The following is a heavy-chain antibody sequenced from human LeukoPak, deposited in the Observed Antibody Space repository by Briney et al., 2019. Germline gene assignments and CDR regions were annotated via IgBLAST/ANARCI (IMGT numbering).Heavy chain of an antibody. D-gene: IGHD6-19*01. V-gene: IGHV4-34*01. CDR1: GGSFSGYY. CDR2: INHSGST. J-gene: IGHJ6*02. Sequence: SETLSLTCAVYGGSFSGYYWSWIRQPPGKGLEWIGEINHSGSTNYNPSLKSRVTISVDTSKNQFSLKLSSVTAADTAVYYCARLSSSGWYGNYYYYGMDVWGQGTTVTDSS. CDR3: ARLSSSGWYGNYYYYGMDV.